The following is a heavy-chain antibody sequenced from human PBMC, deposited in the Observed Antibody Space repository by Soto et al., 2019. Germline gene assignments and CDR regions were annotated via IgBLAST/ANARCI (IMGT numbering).Heavy chain of an antibody. J-gene: IGHJ5*02. D-gene: IGHD6-6*01. CDR1: GGSISSYY. V-gene: IGHV4-59*01. Sequence: PSETLSLTCTVSGGSISSYYWSWIRQPPGKGLEWIGYIYYSGSTNYNPSLKSRVTISVDTSKNQFSLKLSSVTAADTAVYYCARDRYEYSSSSGLNWFDPWGQGTLVTVSS. CDR2: IYYSGST. CDR3: ARDRYEYSSSSGLNWFDP.